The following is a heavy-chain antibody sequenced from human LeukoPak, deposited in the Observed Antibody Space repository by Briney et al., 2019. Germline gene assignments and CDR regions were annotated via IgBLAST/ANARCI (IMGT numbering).Heavy chain of an antibody. D-gene: IGHD4-23*01. CDR1: GFTVSINY. J-gene: IGHJ6*02. CDR2: INSGGST. CDR3: ARDWRWKAVNYYYGMDV. V-gene: IGHV3-66*02. Sequence: GGSLRLSCAASGFTVSINYMSWVRQAPGKGLEWVSVINSGGSTYYADSVKGRFTISRDNSKNTLYLQMNSLRAEDTAVYYCARDWRWKAVNYYYGMDVWGQGTTVTVSS.